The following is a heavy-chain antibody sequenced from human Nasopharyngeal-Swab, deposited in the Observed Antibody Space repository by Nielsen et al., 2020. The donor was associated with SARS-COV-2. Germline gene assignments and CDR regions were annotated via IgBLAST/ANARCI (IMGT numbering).Heavy chain of an antibody. J-gene: IGHJ4*02. CDR2: ISSNGGST. V-gene: IGHV3-64D*08. D-gene: IGHD1-26*01. CDR1: GFTFSSYA. CDR3: VKAVGSYMYYFDY. Sequence: GRSLRLSCSASGFTFSSYAMHWVRQAPGKGLEYVSAISSNGGSTYYADSVKGRFTISRDNSKNTLYLQMSSLRAEDTAVYYCVKAVGSYMYYFDYWGQGTLVTVSS.